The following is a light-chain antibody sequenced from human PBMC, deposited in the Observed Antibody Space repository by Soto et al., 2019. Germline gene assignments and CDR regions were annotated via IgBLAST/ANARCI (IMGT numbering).Light chain of an antibody. J-gene: IGKJ4*01. CDR1: QTVSGN. Sequence: EIVLTQSPATLSVSPGERATLSCRASQTVSGNLAWYQQKPGQAPRLLIYGASTRVTRVPVRFSGSGSAIELTLTFSRLQSEDFALYHCQQYHHGPPFTFGGGTKVE. CDR2: GAS. V-gene: IGKV3-15*01. CDR3: QQYHHGPPFT.